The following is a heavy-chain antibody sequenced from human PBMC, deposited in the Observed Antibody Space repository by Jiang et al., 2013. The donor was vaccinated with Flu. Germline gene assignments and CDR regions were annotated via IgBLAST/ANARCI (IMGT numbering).Heavy chain of an antibody. J-gene: IGHJ4*02. CDR2: ISSSSSTI. V-gene: IGHV3-48*02. D-gene: IGHD3-9*01. Sequence: MNWVRPGVHGKGAWEWVSYISSSSSTIYYADSVKGRFTISRDNAKNSLYLQMNSLRDEDTAVYYCAREHVLRYFDWLPSLDYWGQGTLVTVSS. CDR3: AREHVLRYFDWLPSLDY.